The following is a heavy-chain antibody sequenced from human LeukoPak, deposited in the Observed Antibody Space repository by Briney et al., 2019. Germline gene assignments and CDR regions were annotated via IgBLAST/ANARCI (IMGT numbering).Heavy chain of an antibody. CDR3: AKWGPHCVGDYCPALDS. J-gene: IGHJ4*02. V-gene: IGHV3-7*01. CDR2: INQDGSKK. D-gene: IGHD2-21*02. Sequence: GGSLRLSCVASRFTFSNYWMSWVRQAPGKGLEWVANINQDGSKKPYADSMKGRFTISRDNAKESLYPQLNSLRADDTAVYYCAKWGPHCVGDYCPALDSWGQGTLVTVSS. CDR1: RFTFSNYW.